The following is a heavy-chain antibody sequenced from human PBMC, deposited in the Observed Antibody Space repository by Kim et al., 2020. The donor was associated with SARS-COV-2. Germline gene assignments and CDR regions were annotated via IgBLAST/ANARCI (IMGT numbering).Heavy chain of an antibody. CDR2: IKSKTDGGTT. Sequence: GGSLRLSCAASGFTFSNAWMSWVRQAPGKGLEWVGRIKSKTDGGTTDYAAPVKGRFTISRDDSKNTLYLQMNSLKTEDTAVYYCTTGKVAARPWSILSYYFDYWGQGTLVTVSS. CDR3: TTGKVAARPWSILSYYFDY. D-gene: IGHD6-6*01. V-gene: IGHV3-15*01. CDR1: GFTFSNAW. J-gene: IGHJ4*02.